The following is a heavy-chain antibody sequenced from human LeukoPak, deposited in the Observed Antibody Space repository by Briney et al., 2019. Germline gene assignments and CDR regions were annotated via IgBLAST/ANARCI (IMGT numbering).Heavy chain of an antibody. V-gene: IGHV3-23*01. CDR1: GFTFTTYW. CDR3: AKDSRRGYYYDSSGYPN. Sequence: PGGSLRLSCAASGFTFTTYWMHWVRQAPGKGLEWVSAISGSGGSTYYADSVKGRFTISRDNSKNTLYLQMNSLRAEDTAVYYCAKDSRRGYYYDSSGYPNWGQGTLVTVSS. D-gene: IGHD3-22*01. CDR2: ISGSGGST. J-gene: IGHJ4*02.